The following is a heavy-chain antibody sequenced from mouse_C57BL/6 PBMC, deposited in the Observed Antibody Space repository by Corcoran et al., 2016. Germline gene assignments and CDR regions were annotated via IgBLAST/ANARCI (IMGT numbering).Heavy chain of an antibody. CDR1: GYSITSGYY. Sequence: DVQLQESGPGLVKPSQSLSLTCSVTGYSITSGYYWNWIRQFPGNKLEWMVSINYDGSNYYNPSLKNRISITRDTSMNQFFLKLNSLTTEDTATYYCARAGYFDVWGTGTTVTVSS. J-gene: IGHJ1*03. V-gene: IGHV3-6*01. CDR3: ARAGYFDV. CDR2: INYDGSN.